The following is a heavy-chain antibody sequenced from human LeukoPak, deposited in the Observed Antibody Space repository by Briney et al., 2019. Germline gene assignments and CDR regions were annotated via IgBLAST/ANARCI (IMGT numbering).Heavy chain of an antibody. CDR2: ISAYNGDT. CDR3: ARGGAVAIVATTQAFYYGMDV. CDR1: GYTFTSYG. J-gene: IGHJ6*02. Sequence: ASVKVSCRASGYTFTSYGITWVRQAPGQGLEWMGWISAYNGDTNYAQKFHGRVTMTADTSTSIAYMELRSLRSDDTAVYYCARGGAVAIVATTQAFYYGMDVWGQGTTVTVSS. D-gene: IGHD5-12*01. V-gene: IGHV1-18*01.